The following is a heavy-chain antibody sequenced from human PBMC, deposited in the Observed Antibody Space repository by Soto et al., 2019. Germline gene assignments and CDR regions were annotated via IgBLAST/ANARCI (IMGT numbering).Heavy chain of an antibody. CDR2: ISSSGSAI. J-gene: IGHJ4*02. CDR1: GFTFSSYE. V-gene: IGHV3-48*03. CDR3: ARGGGSGWSPNFG. Sequence: PGGSLRLSCAASGFTFSSYEMNWVRQAPGKGLEWVSYISSSGSAIYYADSVKGRFTFSRDNGKNSLSLQMNSLRAEDTAVYYCARGGGSGWSPNFGWGQGILVTVS. D-gene: IGHD6-19*01.